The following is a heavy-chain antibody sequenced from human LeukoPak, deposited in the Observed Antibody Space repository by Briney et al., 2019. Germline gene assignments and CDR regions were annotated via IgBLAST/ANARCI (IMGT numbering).Heavy chain of an antibody. CDR2: IYSTGNT. Sequence: SETLSLTCTVSGGSISSGDRYWSWIRQSPGKGLEWIGYIYSTGNTYYNPSLKSRVLISVDTSKNQFSLELNSVTAADTAVYYCARDSYSYGYGGFDYWGQGILVTVSS. D-gene: IGHD5-18*01. CDR3: ARDSYSYGYGGFDY. V-gene: IGHV4-30-4*01. CDR1: GGSISSGDRY. J-gene: IGHJ4*02.